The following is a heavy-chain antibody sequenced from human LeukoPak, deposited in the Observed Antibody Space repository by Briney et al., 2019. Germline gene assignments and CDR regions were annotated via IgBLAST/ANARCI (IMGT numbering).Heavy chain of an antibody. Sequence: GGSLRLSCAASGFTFSSYSMNWVRQAPGKGLEWVSSISSSSSYIYYADSVKGRFTISRDNAKNSLYLQMNSLRAEDTAVYYCARQWLVTGGSDYWGQGTLVTVSS. V-gene: IGHV3-21*01. CDR3: ARQWLVTGGSDY. J-gene: IGHJ4*02. D-gene: IGHD6-19*01. CDR1: GFTFSSYS. CDR2: ISSSSSYI.